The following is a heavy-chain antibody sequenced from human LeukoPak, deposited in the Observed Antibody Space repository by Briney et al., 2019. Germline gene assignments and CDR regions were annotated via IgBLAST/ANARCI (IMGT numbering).Heavy chain of an antibody. Sequence: SETPSLTCAVYGGSFSGYYWGWIRQPPGKGLEWIGEINHSGSTNYNPSLKSRVTISVDTSKNQFSLKLSSVTAADTAVYYCARGPPRGYSGYGRGMDVWGQGTTVTVSS. D-gene: IGHD5-12*01. V-gene: IGHV4-34*01. CDR1: GGSFSGYY. J-gene: IGHJ6*02. CDR3: ARGPPRGYSGYGRGMDV. CDR2: INHSGST.